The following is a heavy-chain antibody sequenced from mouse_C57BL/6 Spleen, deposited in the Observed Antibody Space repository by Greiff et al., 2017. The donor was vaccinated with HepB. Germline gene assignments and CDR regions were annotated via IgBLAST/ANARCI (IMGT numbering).Heavy chain of an antibody. CDR3: ARIFGSHYYGSRYFDY. J-gene: IGHJ2*01. D-gene: IGHD1-1*01. CDR1: GYTFTSYW. V-gene: IGHV1-69*01. CDR2: IAPSDSYT. Sequence: VQLQQPGAELVMPGASVKLSCKASGYTFTSYWMHWVKQRPGQGLEWIGEIAPSDSYTNYNQKFKGKSTLTVDKSSSTAYMQLSSLTSEDSAVYYCARIFGSHYYGSRYFDYWGQGTTLTVSS.